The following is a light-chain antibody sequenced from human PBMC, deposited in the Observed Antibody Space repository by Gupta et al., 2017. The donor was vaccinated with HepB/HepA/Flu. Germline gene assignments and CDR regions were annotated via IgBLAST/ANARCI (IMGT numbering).Light chain of an antibody. CDR2: EVN. CDR1: GSDVGTYNL. J-gene: IGLJ1*01. V-gene: IGLV2-23*02. CDR3: CSYAGSNIFYV. Sequence: QSVLTQPASVSGSPGPSITISCFGTGSDVGTYNLVSWYQQYPGKAPKLIVYEVNQRPSGVSDRFSGSKSGNTASLTISGLQAEDEGDYYCCSYAGSNIFYVFGSGTQVTVL.